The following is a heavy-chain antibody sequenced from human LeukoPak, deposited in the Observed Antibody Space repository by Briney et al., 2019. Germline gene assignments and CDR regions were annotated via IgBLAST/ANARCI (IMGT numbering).Heavy chain of an antibody. CDR1: GFTFSSYS. V-gene: IGHV3-21*01. J-gene: IGHJ6*03. Sequence: PGGSLRLSCEASGFTFSSYSMNWVRQAPGKGLEWVSSISSSSSYIYYADSVKGRFTISRDNAKNSLYLQMNSLRAEDTAVYYCARDSITYYDFWSGYFYYMDVWGKGTTVTVSS. CDR3: ARDSITYYDFWSGYFYYMDV. CDR2: ISSSSSYI. D-gene: IGHD3-3*01.